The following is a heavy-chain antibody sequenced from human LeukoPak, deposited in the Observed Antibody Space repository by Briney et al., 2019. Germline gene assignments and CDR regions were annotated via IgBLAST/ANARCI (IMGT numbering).Heavy chain of an antibody. J-gene: IGHJ1*01. CDR2: INHSGST. CDR3: ARSSRATMIVVVITKAGYFQH. Sequence: SETLSLTCAVYGGSFSGYYWSWIRQPPGKGLEGIGEINHSGSTNYNPSLKSRVTIPVDTSKNQFSLKLSSVTAADTAVYYCARSSRATMIVVVITKAGYFQHWGQGTLVTVSS. CDR1: GGSFSGYY. D-gene: IGHD3-22*01. V-gene: IGHV4-34*01.